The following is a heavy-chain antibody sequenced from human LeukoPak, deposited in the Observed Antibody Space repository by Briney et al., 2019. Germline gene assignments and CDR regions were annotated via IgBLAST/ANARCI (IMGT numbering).Heavy chain of an antibody. V-gene: IGHV3-21*01. CDR3: ARDLYDSGAYSSPIDY. Sequence: PGGSLRLSCAASGFTFSSYSMNWVRQAPGKGLEWVSSISSSSSYIHSADSVKGRFTISRDNAKNSLYLQMNSLRAEDTAVYYCARDLYDSGAYSSPIDYWGPGTLVTVSS. CDR2: ISSSSSYI. J-gene: IGHJ4*02. CDR1: GFTFSSYS. D-gene: IGHD3-22*01.